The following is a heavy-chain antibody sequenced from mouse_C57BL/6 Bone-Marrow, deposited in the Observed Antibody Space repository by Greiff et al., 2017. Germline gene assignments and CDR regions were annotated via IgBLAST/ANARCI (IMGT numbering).Heavy chain of an antibody. CDR3: ARRSLRDY. J-gene: IGHJ4*01. CDR2: ISSGGNTI. CDR1: GFTFSDYG. V-gene: IGHV5-17*01. Sequence: EVKLVESGGGLVKPGGSLKLSCAASGFTFSDYGMHWVRQAPEKGLEWVAYISSGGNTIYYADTVKGRFTISRDNAKNTMFLQMTSLRSRDTDMYYCARRSLRDYWGQGTSVTVSS.